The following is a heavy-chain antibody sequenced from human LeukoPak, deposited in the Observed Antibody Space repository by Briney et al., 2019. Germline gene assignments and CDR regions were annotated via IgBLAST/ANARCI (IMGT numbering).Heavy chain of an antibody. J-gene: IGHJ3*02. CDR2: FDPEDGET. V-gene: IGHV1-24*01. D-gene: IGHD3-10*01. CDR1: GYTLTELS. CDR3: ATERSGSYNNGDAAFDI. Sequence: ASVKVSCKVSGYTLTELSMHWVRQAPRKGLEWMGGFDPEDGETIYAQKFQGRVTMTEDTSTDTAYMELSSPRSEDTAVYYCATERSGSYNNGDAAFDIWGQGTMVTVSS.